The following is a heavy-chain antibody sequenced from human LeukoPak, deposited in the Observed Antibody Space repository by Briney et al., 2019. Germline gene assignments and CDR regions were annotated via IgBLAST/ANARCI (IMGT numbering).Heavy chain of an antibody. Sequence: GGSLRLSCAASGFTVSSNYMCWVRQAPGKGLEWVSVIYSGGSTYYADSVKGRFTISRDNSKNTLYLQMNSLRAEDTAVYYCARDYNYDFWSGYYRVLLGYWGQGTLVTVSS. V-gene: IGHV3-66*02. CDR2: IYSGGST. J-gene: IGHJ4*02. CDR1: GFTVSSNY. CDR3: ARDYNYDFWSGYYRVLLGY. D-gene: IGHD3-3*01.